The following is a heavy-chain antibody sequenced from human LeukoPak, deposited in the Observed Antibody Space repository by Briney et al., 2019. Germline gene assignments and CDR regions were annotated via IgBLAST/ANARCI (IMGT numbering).Heavy chain of an antibody. CDR1: GFTFSSYG. D-gene: IGHD3-22*01. CDR3: AKGSKLVVITRDHYMAV. CDR2: ISYDGSNK. V-gene: IGHV3-30*18. Sequence: GGSLRLSCAASGFTFSSYGMHWVRQAPGKGLEWVAVISYDGSNKYYADSVKGRFTISRDNSKNTLYLQMNSLRAEDTAVYYCAKGSKLVVITRDHYMAVWGKGTTVTISS. J-gene: IGHJ6*03.